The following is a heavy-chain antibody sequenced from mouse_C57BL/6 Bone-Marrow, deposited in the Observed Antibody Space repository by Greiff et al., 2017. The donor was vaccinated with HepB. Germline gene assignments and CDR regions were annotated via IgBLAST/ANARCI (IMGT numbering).Heavy chain of an antibody. CDR1: GYTFTSYW. J-gene: IGHJ2*01. CDR3: TKRYYGYYFDY. Sequence: EVQLQQSGTVLARPGASVKMSCKTSGYTFTSYWMHWVKQRPGQGLEWIGAIYPGNSDTSYNQKFKGKAKLTAVTSASTAYMELSSLTNDDSAVYYCTKRYYGYYFDYWGQGTTLTVSS. V-gene: IGHV1-5*01. CDR2: IYPGNSDT. D-gene: IGHD1-1*01.